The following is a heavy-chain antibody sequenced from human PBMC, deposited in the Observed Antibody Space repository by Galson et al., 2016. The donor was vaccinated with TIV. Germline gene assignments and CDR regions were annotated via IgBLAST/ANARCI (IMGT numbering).Heavy chain of an antibody. J-gene: IGHJ4*02. CDR2: ISHSGNT. CDR1: GYSISSGYF. CDR3: VLEAYMYGWDS. D-gene: IGHD5-18*01. V-gene: IGHV4-38-2*01. Sequence: SETLSLTCVVSGYSISSGYFWGWIRQSPGKGLEWVASISHSGNTYYNPSLNSRVAILVDTSKNEFSLRLTSIIAADTAIYYCVLEAYMYGWDSWGQGALVSVSS.